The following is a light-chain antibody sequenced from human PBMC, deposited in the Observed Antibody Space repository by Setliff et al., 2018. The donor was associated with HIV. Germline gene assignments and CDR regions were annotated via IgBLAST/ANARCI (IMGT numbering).Light chain of an antibody. CDR1: SSDVGTYNL. CDR2: EVT. J-gene: IGLJ1*01. CDR3: CSYAGSSTYV. V-gene: IGLV2-23*02. Sequence: QSVLTQPASVSGSPGQSIIISCTGTSSDVGTYNLVSWYQQHPGKAPKLIISEVTKRPSGVSNRFSGSKSGNTASLTISGLQAEDEADYYCCSYAGSSTYVFGTGTKGTVL.